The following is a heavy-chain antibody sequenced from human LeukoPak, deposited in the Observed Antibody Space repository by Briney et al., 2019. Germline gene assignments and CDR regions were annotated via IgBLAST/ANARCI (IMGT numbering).Heavy chain of an antibody. V-gene: IGHV1-58*01. CDR3: ARVAPWYDLDY. CDR1: GFTFTSSA. D-gene: IGHD5-12*01. Sequence: SVKVSCKASGFTFTSSAVQWVRQARGQRLEWIGWIVVGSGNTNYAQKLQGRVTMTTDTSTSTAYMELRSLRSDDTAVYYCARVAPWYDLDYWGQGTLVTVSS. CDR2: IVVGSGNT. J-gene: IGHJ4*02.